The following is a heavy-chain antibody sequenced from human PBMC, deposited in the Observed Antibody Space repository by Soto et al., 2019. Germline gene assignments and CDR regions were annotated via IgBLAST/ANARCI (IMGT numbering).Heavy chain of an antibody. CDR2: INHSGST. CDR3: AREPPTMVRGYNWFDP. D-gene: IGHD3-10*01. Sequence: SETLSLTCAVYGGSFSGYYWSWIRQPPGKGLEWIGEINHSGSTNYNPSLKSRVTISVDTSKNQFSLKLSSVTAADTAVYYCAREPPTMVRGYNWFDPWGQGTLVTVSS. J-gene: IGHJ5*02. CDR1: GGSFSGYY. V-gene: IGHV4-34*01.